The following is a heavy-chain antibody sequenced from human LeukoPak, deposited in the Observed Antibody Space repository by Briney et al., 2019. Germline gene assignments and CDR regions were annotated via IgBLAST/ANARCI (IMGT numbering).Heavy chain of an antibody. D-gene: IGHD5-24*01. J-gene: IGHJ3*02. CDR1: GFTFTNYN. Sequence: ASVKVSCKASGFTFTNYNMHWVRQAPGQGLEWMGIINPSGGGTNYAQNFQARVTMTRDTSTSTVYMELSSLRSEDTAVYYCARVRGGYNDAYDIWGQGTMVTVSS. V-gene: IGHV1-46*01. CDR2: INPSGGGT. CDR3: ARVRGGYNDAYDI.